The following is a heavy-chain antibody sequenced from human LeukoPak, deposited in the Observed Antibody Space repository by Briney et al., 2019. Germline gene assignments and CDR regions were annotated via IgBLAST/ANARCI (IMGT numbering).Heavy chain of an antibody. D-gene: IGHD6-6*01. J-gene: IGHJ4*02. CDR2: IYTSGST. CDR3: ARGDVEYSSTPDY. Sequence: SQTLSLTCTVSGGSISSGSYYWSWIRQPVGKGLEWIGRIYTSGSTNYNPSLKSRVTISVDTSKNQFSLKLSSVTAADTAVYYCARGDVEYSSTPDYWGQGTLVTVSS. CDR1: GGSISSGSYY. V-gene: IGHV4-61*02.